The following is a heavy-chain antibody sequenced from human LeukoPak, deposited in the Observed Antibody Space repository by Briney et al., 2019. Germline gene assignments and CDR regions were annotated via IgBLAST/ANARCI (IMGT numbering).Heavy chain of an antibody. CDR2: IRYDGSNK. CDR1: GFTFSSYG. V-gene: IGHV3-33*01. J-gene: IGHJ4*02. Sequence: PGRSRRLSCAASGFTFSSYGMHWVRQAPGKGLEWVAVIRYDGSNKYYADSVKGRFTISRDNSKNALYLQRNSLRAEDTAVYYCARVWGSSGLDYWGQGTLVTVCS. D-gene: IGHD6-19*01. CDR3: ARVWGSSGLDY.